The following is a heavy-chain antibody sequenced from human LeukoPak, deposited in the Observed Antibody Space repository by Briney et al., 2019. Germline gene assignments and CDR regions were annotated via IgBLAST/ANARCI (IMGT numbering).Heavy chain of an antibody. D-gene: IGHD6-19*01. Sequence: GGSLRLSCAASGFTFSSYAMHWVRQAPGKGLEWVAVISYDGSNKYYADSVKGRFTVSRDNSKNTLYLQMNSLRTEDTPVYYCAKELTRPNRPVAGLNYWGQGTLVTVSS. V-gene: IGHV3-30-3*01. CDR1: GFTFSSYA. CDR2: ISYDGSNK. J-gene: IGHJ4*02. CDR3: AKELTRPNRPVAGLNY.